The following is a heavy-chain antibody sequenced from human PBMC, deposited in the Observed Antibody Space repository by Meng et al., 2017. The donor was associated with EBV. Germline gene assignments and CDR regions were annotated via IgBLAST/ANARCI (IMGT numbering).Heavy chain of an antibody. V-gene: IGHV3-30-3*01. CDR3: AGGQQWLRSPYFDY. Sequence: GGGVLRPWRSLSLSWAASVFTFSRDSMHGVRQAPGKGLEWVAVISYDGSNKYYADSVKGRFTISRDNSKNTLYLQMNSLRAEDTAVYYCAGGQQWLRSPYFDYWGQGTLVTVSS. CDR2: ISYDGSNK. J-gene: IGHJ4*02. CDR1: VFTFSRDS. D-gene: IGHD5-12*01.